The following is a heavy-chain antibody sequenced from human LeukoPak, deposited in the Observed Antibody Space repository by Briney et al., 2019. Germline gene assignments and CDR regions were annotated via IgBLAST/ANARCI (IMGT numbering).Heavy chain of an antibody. CDR3: ARQAYTYAPFDY. Sequence: GESLKISCKGSGYRFSYYWIGWVRQMPGKGLEWMGIIYPGDSDTRYSPSFQGQVTISADRSISTAYLQWSSLKASDTAMYYCARQAYTYAPFDYWGQGTLVTVSS. CDR1: GYRFSYYW. V-gene: IGHV5-51*01. J-gene: IGHJ4*02. CDR2: IYPGDSDT. D-gene: IGHD2-8*01.